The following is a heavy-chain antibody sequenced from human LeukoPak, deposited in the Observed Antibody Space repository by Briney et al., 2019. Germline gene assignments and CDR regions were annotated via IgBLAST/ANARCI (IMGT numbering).Heavy chain of an antibody. D-gene: IGHD6-19*01. CDR1: GFTFSNYA. CDR2: ISGSGGTT. CDR3: AKAVALYIDAFDI. J-gene: IGHJ3*02. Sequence: GESLKISCAASGFTFSNYAMTWVRQAPGKGLKWVSAISGSGGTTYYADSVKGRFTISRDNSKNTLYLQMNSLRAEDTAVYYCAKAVALYIDAFDIWGQGTMVTVSS. V-gene: IGHV3-23*01.